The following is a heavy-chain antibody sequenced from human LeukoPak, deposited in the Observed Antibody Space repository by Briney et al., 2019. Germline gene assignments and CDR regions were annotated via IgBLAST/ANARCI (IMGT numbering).Heavy chain of an antibody. J-gene: IGHJ4*02. CDR2: ISWNSGSI. CDR3: ARGRILEWLLQDYFDY. V-gene: IGHV3-9*01. D-gene: IGHD3-3*01. Sequence: GGSLRLSCAASGFTFDDYAMHWVRQAPGKGLEWVSGISWNSGSIGYADSVKGRFTISRDNAKNSLYLQMNSLRAEDTAVYYCARGRILEWLLQDYFDYWGQGTLVTVSS. CDR1: GFTFDDYA.